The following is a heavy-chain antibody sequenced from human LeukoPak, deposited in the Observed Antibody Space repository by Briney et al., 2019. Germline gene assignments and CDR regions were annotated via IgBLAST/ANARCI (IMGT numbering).Heavy chain of an antibody. V-gene: IGHV3-48*01. CDR1: GFTFSSYS. CDR3: ARGIVATTLLGPGDLGY. J-gene: IGHJ4*02. CDR2: ISSSSSTI. D-gene: IGHD5-12*01. Sequence: GSLRLSCAASGFTFSSYSMNWVRQAPGKGLEWVSYISSSSSTIYYADSVKGRFTISRDNAKNSLYLQMNSLRAEDTAMYYCARGIVATTLLGPGDLGYWGQGTLVTVSS.